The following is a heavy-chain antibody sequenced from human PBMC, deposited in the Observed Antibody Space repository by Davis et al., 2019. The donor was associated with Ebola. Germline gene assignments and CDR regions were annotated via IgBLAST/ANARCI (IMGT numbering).Heavy chain of an antibody. CDR1: GFTFSDYY. CDR3: ARDLLTGTTWDY. Sequence: GASLKISCAASGFTFSDYYMSWIRQAPGKGLEWVSYITSSGSSIYYADSVKGRFTISRDNAKNSLYLQMNSLRAEDTAVYYCARDLLTGTTWDYWGQGTLVTVSS. D-gene: IGHD1-20*01. J-gene: IGHJ4*02. CDR2: ITSSGSSI. V-gene: IGHV3-11*01.